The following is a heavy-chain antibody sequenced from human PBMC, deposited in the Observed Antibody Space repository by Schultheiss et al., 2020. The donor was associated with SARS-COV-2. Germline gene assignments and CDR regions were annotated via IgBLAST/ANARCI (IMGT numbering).Heavy chain of an antibody. CDR1: GGSISSYY. CDR2: IFYSGSI. Sequence: SETLSLTCTVSGGSISSYYWSWIRQPPGKGLEWVGYIFYSGSINYNPSLKSRVTISLDTSKNQFSLKLSSVTAADTAVYYCASGIGYCSGGSCYGGYRTYYYCGMDVWGQGTTVTVSS. J-gene: IGHJ6*02. V-gene: IGHV4-59*08. D-gene: IGHD2-15*01. CDR3: ASGIGYCSGGSCYGGYRTYYYCGMDV.